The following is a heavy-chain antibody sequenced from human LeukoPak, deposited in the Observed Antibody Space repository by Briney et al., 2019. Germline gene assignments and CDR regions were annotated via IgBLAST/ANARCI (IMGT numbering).Heavy chain of an antibody. CDR1: GFTFSSYG. J-gene: IGHJ4*02. V-gene: IGHV3-23*01. CDR3: AKISSGDYEPDYFDY. D-gene: IGHD4-17*01. Sequence: PGGSLRLSCAASGFTFSSYGMSWVRQAPGKGLEWVSAISGSGGSTYYADSVKGRFTISRDNSKNTLYLQMNSLRAEDTAVYYCAKISSGDYEPDYFDYWGQGTLVTVSS. CDR2: ISGSGGST.